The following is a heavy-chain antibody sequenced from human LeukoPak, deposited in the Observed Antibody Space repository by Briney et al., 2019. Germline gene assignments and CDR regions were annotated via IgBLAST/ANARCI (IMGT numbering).Heavy chain of an antibody. CDR3: ARQSAIFALHYYYMDV. CDR2: IYYSGST. D-gene: IGHD3-3*01. Sequence: SETMSLTCTVSGGSISSSSYYWGWIRQPPGKGLEWIGSIYYSGSTYYNPSLRSRVTISVDTSKNQFSLKLSSVTAADTAVYYCARQSAIFALHYYYMDVWGKGTTVTVSS. CDR1: GGSISSSSYY. V-gene: IGHV4-39*01. J-gene: IGHJ6*03.